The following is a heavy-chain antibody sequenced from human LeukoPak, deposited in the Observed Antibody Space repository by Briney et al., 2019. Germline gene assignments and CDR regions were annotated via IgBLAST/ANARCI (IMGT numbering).Heavy chain of an antibody. CDR1: GFTFSSYS. D-gene: IGHD2-15*01. V-gene: IGHV3-21*04. CDR2: ISSSSSYI. J-gene: IGHJ5*02. CDR3: GRHQLYCRGASCYPDWFDP. Sequence: GGSLRLSCAASGFTFSSYSMNWVRQAPGKGLEWVSSISSSSSYIYYADSVKGRFTISRDNAKNSLYLQMNSLRAEDTAVYYCGRHQLYCRGASCYPDWFDPWGQGILVTVSS.